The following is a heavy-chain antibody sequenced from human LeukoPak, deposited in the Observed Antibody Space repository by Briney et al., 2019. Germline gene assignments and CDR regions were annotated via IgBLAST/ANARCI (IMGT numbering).Heavy chain of an antibody. CDR3: VRDRAPWGGALGGAKGMDV. CDR1: GFTFSNYA. CDR2: ISYEGSVT. V-gene: IGHV3-30*04. J-gene: IGHJ6*03. Sequence: GGSLRLSCAASGFTFSNYAFRWVRQAPGKGLEWAAVISYEGSVTYYADSVKGRFTISRDNSKKTLDLQMNSLRVEDTAVYYCVRDRAPWGGALGGAKGMDVWGEGTTVTVSS. D-gene: IGHD3-10*01.